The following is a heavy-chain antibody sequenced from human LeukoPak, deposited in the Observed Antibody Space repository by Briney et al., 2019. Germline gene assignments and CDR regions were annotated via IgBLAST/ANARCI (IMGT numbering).Heavy chain of an antibody. D-gene: IGHD1-26*01. V-gene: IGHV3-20*04. CDR3: VKDGDDSGSYLVY. Sequence: GGSLRLSCAASGFTFDNYGMSWVRQAPGKGLEWVSGVNWNGGGTYYTDSVKGRFTISRDNSKNTLYLQMNSLRAEDTAVYYCVKDGDDSGSYLVYWGQGTLVTVSS. CDR2: VNWNGGGT. J-gene: IGHJ4*02. CDR1: GFTFDNYG.